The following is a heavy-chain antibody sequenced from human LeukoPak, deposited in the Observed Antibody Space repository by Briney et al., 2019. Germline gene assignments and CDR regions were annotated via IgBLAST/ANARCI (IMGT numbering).Heavy chain of an antibody. V-gene: IGHV4-59*01. CDR2: IYYSGST. J-gene: IGHJ4*02. CDR3: ARVDTAMVPGLFDY. D-gene: IGHD5-18*01. Sequence: KPSETLSLTCTVSGGSISSYYWSWIRQPPGKGLEWIGYIYYSGSTNYNPSLKNRVTISVDTSKNQFSLKLSSVTAADTAVYYCARVDTAMVPGLFDYWGQGTLVTVSS. CDR1: GGSISSYY.